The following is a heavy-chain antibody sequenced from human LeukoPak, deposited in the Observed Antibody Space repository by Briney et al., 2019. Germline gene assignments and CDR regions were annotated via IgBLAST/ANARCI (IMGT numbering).Heavy chain of an antibody. V-gene: IGHV3-30-3*01. CDR2: IAYDGSNK. D-gene: IGHD2-2*01. CDR3: AKAGRKGPIVVVPAAWDV. J-gene: IGHJ6*04. CDR1: GFRFSTYA. Sequence: GGSLRLSCAASGFRFSTYAMHWVRQAPGKGLEWVAIIAYDGSNKNYADSVKGRFTISGDTSKNTVYVQMNSLRAEDTAVYYCAKAGRKGPIVVVPAAWDVWGKGTTVTVSS.